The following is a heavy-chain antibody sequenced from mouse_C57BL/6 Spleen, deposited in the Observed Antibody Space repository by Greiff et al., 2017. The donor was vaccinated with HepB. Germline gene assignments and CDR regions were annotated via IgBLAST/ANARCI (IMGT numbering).Heavy chain of an antibody. CDR2: IDPETGGT. CDR1: GYTFTDYE. D-gene: IGHD1-1*01. Sequence: QVQLKESGAELVRPGASVTLSCKASGYTFTDYEMHWVKQTPVHGLEWIGAIDPETGGTAYNQKFKGKAILTADKSYRHAYMERRSLTSEDSAVYDCTRPLADGAWFAYGGQGTLVTVSA. J-gene: IGHJ3*01. V-gene: IGHV1-15*01. CDR3: TRPLADGAWFAY.